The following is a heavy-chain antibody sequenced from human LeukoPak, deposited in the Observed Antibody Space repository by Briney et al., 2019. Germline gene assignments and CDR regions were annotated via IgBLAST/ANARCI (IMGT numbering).Heavy chain of an antibody. CDR2: IRYDGSNK. CDR3: ARGFKDIVVVVAALQGHAFDI. J-gene: IGHJ3*02. V-gene: IGHV3-30*02. Sequence: GGSLRLSCAASGFTFSSYGMHWVRQAPGKGLEWVAFIRYDGSNKYYADSVKGRFTISRDNSKNTLYLQMNSLRAEDTAVYYCARGFKDIVVVVAALQGHAFDIWGQGTMVTVSS. CDR1: GFTFSSYG. D-gene: IGHD2-15*01.